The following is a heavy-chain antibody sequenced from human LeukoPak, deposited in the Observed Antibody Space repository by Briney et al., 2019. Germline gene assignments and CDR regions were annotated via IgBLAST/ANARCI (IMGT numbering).Heavy chain of an antibody. D-gene: IGHD3-22*01. CDR3: AVYYYDSSGYYLFDY. CDR2: INPSGGST. V-gene: IGHV1-46*01. Sequence: ASVEVSCKASGYTFTSYYMHWVRQAPGQGLEWMGIINPSGGSTSYAQKFQGRVTMTRDTSTSTVYMELSSLRSEDTAVYYCAVYYYDSSGYYLFDYWGQGTLVTVSS. J-gene: IGHJ4*02. CDR1: GYTFTSYY.